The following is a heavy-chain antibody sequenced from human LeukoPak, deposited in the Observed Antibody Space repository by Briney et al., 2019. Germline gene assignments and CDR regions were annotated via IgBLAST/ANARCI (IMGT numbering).Heavy chain of an antibody. J-gene: IGHJ6*02. D-gene: IGHD3-3*01. CDR1: GFTFSSYA. Sequence: PGGSLRLSCAASGFTFSSYAMSWVRQAPGKGLEWVSAISCSGGIKYYADSVKGRFTISRDNSKNTLYLQMNSLRAEDTAVYYCAKDPNDFWSGYYPYYYYGMDVWGQGTTVTVSS. V-gene: IGHV3-23*01. CDR2: ISCSGGIK. CDR3: AKDPNDFWSGYYPYYYYGMDV.